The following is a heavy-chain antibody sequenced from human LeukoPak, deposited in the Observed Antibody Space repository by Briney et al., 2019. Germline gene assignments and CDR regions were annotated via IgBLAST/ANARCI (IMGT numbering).Heavy chain of an antibody. Sequence: PSETLSLTCTVSGGSISSYYWSWIRQPPGKGLEWIGYIYYSGSTNYNPSLKSRVTISVDTSKNQFSLRLSSVTAADTAVYYCARSMVRGVIISRYYYYGMDVWGQGTTVTVSS. CDR2: IYYSGST. D-gene: IGHD3-10*01. J-gene: IGHJ6*02. CDR1: GGSISSYY. CDR3: ARSMVRGVIISRYYYYGMDV. V-gene: IGHV4-59*01.